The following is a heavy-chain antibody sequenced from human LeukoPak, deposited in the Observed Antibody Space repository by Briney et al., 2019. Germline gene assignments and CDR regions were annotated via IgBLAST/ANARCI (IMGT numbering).Heavy chain of an antibody. J-gene: IGHJ4*02. CDR3: ARDNHDILTGYYFDY. CDR1: GGSVSSGSCY. CDR2: IYYSGST. Sequence: SETLSLTCTVSGGSVSSGSCYWSWIRQPPGKGLEWIGYIYYSGSTNYNPSLKSRVTISVDTSKNQFSLKLSSVTAADTAVYYCARDNHDILTGYYFDYWGQGTLVTVSS. D-gene: IGHD3-9*01. V-gene: IGHV4-61*01.